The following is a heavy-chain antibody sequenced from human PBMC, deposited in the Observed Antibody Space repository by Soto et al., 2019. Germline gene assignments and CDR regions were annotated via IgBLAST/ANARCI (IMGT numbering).Heavy chain of an antibody. J-gene: IGHJ4*02. Sequence: EVQLLESGGGLVQRGGSLRLSCAASGFTFRNYAMNWVRQAPGKGLEWVSAISGSGGTTYYADSVKGRFTISRDNSKNKRDLQLNTLRDECTGIYYGAKDWVPATVVIPSTGTGYWGQGTLVTVSS. CDR3: AKDWVPATVVIPSTGTGY. D-gene: IGHD2-21*01. CDR2: ISGSGGTT. CDR1: GFTFRNYA. V-gene: IGHV3-23*01.